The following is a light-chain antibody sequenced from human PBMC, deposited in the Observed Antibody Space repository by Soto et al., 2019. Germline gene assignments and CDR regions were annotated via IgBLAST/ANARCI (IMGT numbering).Light chain of an antibody. V-gene: IGKV1-5*03. J-gene: IGKJ1*01. CDR3: QQYKDNWT. CDR1: QSISSW. Sequence: DIQMTQSPSTLYASVGDRVTITCRASQSISSWLAWYQQKPGTAPNLLIYKASTLQSGVPSRFSGSGSGTEFTLTISSLQPDDSATYYCQQYKDNWTFGQGTKVEIK. CDR2: KAS.